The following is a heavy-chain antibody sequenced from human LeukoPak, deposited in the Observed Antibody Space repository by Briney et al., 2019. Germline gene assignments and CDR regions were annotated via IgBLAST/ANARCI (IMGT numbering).Heavy chain of an antibody. CDR3: AKDATTMNSIWDHFDS. Sequence: QSGGSLRLSCAASGFTFKIHAMSWVRQAPGKGLEWVAGVGGGSDIHYADSVKGRFTASRDDSGRTVYLEVNSVRVEDAAFYFCAKDATTMNSIWDHFDSWGQGTLVTVSS. V-gene: IGHV3-23*01. CDR2: VGGGSDI. J-gene: IGHJ4*02. D-gene: IGHD1-14*01. CDR1: GFTFKIHA.